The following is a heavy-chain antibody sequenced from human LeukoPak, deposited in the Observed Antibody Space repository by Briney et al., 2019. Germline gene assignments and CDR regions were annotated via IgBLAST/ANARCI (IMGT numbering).Heavy chain of an antibody. J-gene: IGHJ4*02. CDR2: ISSSSSYI. CDR3: ARGPIAAAGIFDY. Sequence: GGSLRLSCAASGFTFSSYEMNWVRQAPGKGLEWVSSISSSSSYIYYADSVKGRFTISRDNAKNSLYLQMNSLRAEDTAVYYCARGPIAAAGIFDYWGQGTLVTVSS. D-gene: IGHD6-13*01. CDR1: GFTFSSYE. V-gene: IGHV3-21*01.